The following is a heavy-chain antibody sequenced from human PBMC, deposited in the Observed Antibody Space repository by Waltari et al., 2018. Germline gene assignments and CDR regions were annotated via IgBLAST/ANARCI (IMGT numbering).Heavy chain of an antibody. D-gene: IGHD2-2*01. Sequence: QLQLQESGPGLVKPSETLSLTCTVSGGSISSSSYYWGWLRQPPGRGLEWIGSIYYSGSTYYNPSLKSRVTISVDTSKNQFSLKLSSVTAADTAVYYCAREGSGYCSSTSCNDAFDIWGQGTMVTVSS. CDR1: GGSISSSSYY. CDR2: IYYSGST. J-gene: IGHJ3*02. V-gene: IGHV4-39*02. CDR3: AREGSGYCSSTSCNDAFDI.